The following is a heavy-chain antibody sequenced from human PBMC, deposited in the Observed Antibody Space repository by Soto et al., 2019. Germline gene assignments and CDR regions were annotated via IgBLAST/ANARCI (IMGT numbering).Heavy chain of an antibody. J-gene: IGHJ5*01. Sequence: EVHLLESGGDLVQPGGSLRLSCAASGFTFSSYTMNWLRQAPGRGLEWVSTITGNGDSKRYANTVKGRFTFSRDNSKNTPYLQMNSLRVEDTAVYYCAKGPYSELINWFDSWSQGTLVTVSS. D-gene: IGHD1-7*01. CDR2: ITGNGDSK. V-gene: IGHV3-23*01. CDR3: AKGPYSELINWFDS. CDR1: GFTFSSYT.